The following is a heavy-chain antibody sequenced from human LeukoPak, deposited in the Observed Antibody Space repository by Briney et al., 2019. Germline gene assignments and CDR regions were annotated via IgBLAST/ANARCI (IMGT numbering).Heavy chain of an antibody. CDR3: ARDPYSGGYGAYYYYYMDV. J-gene: IGHJ6*03. D-gene: IGHD1-26*01. Sequence: NPGGSLRLSCSASGFIFSTYNMNWVRQAPGKAVEWVSSITSSSSRTFYADSVKGRYTISRDNAKNSLYLQMDSLRAEDTAVYYCARDPYSGGYGAYYYYYMDVWGKGTTVTVSS. CDR2: ITSSSSRT. V-gene: IGHV3-21*01. CDR1: GFIFSTYN.